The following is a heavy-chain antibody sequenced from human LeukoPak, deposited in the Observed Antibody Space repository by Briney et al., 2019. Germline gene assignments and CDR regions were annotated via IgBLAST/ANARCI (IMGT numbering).Heavy chain of an antibody. J-gene: IGHJ4*02. D-gene: IGHD2-15*01. CDR3: ARGVVFFNGPSFDY. CDR1: GGSISSGDYY. V-gene: IGHV4-30-4*08. CDR2: IYYSGST. Sequence: PSETLSLTCTVSGGSISSGDYYWSWIRQPPGKGLEWIGYIYYSGSTYYNPSLKSRVTISVDTSKNQFSLKLSSVTAADTAVYYCARGVVFFNGPSFDYWGQGTLVTVSS.